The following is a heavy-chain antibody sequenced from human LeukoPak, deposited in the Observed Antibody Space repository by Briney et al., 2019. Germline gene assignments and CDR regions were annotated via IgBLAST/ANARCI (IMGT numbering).Heavy chain of an antibody. Sequence: SVKVSSKASGYTFTGYYIHWVRQAPGQGLEWMGHINPNSGGTNYAQKFQGRVTMTRDTSINTAYMELSSLRSDDTAVYYCARDHLAAAGSGGWGQGTLVTVSS. J-gene: IGHJ4*02. V-gene: IGHV1-2*06. CDR1: GYTFTGYY. CDR3: ARDHLAAAGSGG. D-gene: IGHD6-13*01. CDR2: INPNSGGT.